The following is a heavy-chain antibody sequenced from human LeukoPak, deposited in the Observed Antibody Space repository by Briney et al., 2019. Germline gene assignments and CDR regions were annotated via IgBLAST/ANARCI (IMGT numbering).Heavy chain of an antibody. CDR3: ARAPQNYGMDV. CDR1: GFTFSSYD. CDR2: IGTAGDT. V-gene: IGHV3-13*01. Sequence: GGSLRLSCAASGFTFSSYDMHWVRQATGKGLEWVSAIGTAGDTYYPGSVKGRFTISRENAKNSLYLQMNSLRAGDTAVYYCARAPQNYGMDVWGQGTTVTVSS. J-gene: IGHJ6*02.